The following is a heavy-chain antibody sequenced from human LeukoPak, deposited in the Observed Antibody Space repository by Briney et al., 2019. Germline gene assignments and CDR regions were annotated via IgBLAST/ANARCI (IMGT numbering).Heavy chain of an antibody. D-gene: IGHD3-22*01. Sequence: SETLSLTCTVSGGSISSYYWSWIRQPPGKGLEWIGYIYYSGGTNYNPSPKSRVTISVDTSKNQFSLKLSSVTAADTAVYYCARAYYYDPPSAFDIWGQGTMVTVSS. CDR2: IYYSGGT. CDR3: ARAYYYDPPSAFDI. CDR1: GGSISSYY. J-gene: IGHJ3*02. V-gene: IGHV4-59*01.